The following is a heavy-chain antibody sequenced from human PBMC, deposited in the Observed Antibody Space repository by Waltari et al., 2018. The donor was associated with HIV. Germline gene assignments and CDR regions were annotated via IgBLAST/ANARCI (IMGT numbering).Heavy chain of an antibody. V-gene: IGHV3-66*02. CDR1: GFTVSSNY. J-gene: IGHJ6*02. D-gene: IGHD1-26*01. Sequence: EVQLVESGGGLVQPGGSLRLSCAASGFTVSSNYMSWVRQAPGKGLEGVSVIYSGGSTYYAHSVKGRFTISRDNSKNTLYLQMNSLRAEDTAVYYCAREADSAYYYYGMDVWGQGTTVTVSS. CDR3: AREADSAYYYYGMDV. CDR2: IYSGGST.